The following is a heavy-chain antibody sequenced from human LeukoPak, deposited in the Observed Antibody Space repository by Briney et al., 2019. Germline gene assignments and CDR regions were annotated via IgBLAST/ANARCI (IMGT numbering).Heavy chain of an antibody. J-gene: IGHJ4*02. CDR1: VYSFTSYW. CDR3: ARHVVPYSSSSAFDY. Sequence: SGESLKISCKGAVYSFTSYWIGWVRQMPGKGREWRWIIYPGDSDIRYSPSFQGQVTISADKSISTAYLQWSSLKASDTAMYYCARHVVPYSSSSAFDYWGQGTLVTVSS. D-gene: IGHD6-6*01. CDR2: IYPGDSDI. V-gene: IGHV5-51*01.